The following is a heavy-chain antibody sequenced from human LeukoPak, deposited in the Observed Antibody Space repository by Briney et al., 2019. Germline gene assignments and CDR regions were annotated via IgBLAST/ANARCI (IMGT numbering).Heavy chain of an antibody. V-gene: IGHV3-23*01. Sequence: GGSLRLSCAASGFTFSSYAMSWVRQGPGKGLEWVSAISGSGGSTYYADSVKGRFTISRDNSKNTLYLQMNSLRAEDTAVYYCAKDWGYSYGYSYYFDYWGQGTLVTVSS. CDR2: ISGSGGST. CDR3: AKDWGYSYGYSYYFDY. CDR1: GFTFSSYA. J-gene: IGHJ4*02. D-gene: IGHD5-18*01.